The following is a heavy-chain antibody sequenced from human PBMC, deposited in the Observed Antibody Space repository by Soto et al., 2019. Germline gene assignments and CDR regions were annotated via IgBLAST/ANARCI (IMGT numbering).Heavy chain of an antibody. V-gene: IGHV4-30-4*07. J-gene: IGHJ4*02. CDR3: ARRYGPGFDY. CDR1: GGSSSSGGYS. D-gene: IGHD4-17*01. Sequence: SETLSLTWAVSGGSSSSGGYSWSWIRQPPGKGLEWIGYIYYSGSTYYNPSLKSRVTISIDTSKNQFSLKLSSVTAADTAVYYCARRYGPGFDYWGQGTLVTVSS. CDR2: IYYSGST.